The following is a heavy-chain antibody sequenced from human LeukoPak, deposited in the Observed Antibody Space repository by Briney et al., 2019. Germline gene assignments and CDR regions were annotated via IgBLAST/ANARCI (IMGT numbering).Heavy chain of an antibody. CDR3: ASEYNWNQGAFDI. J-gene: IGHJ3*02. Sequence: PGGSLRLSCAASGFTFSSYWMSWVRQAPGKGLEWVANIKQDGSEKYYVDSVKGRFTISRDNAKNSLYLQMNSLRAEDTAVYYCASEYNWNQGAFDIWGQGTMVTVSS. CDR2: IKQDGSEK. V-gene: IGHV3-7*01. CDR1: GFTFSSYW. D-gene: IGHD1-20*01.